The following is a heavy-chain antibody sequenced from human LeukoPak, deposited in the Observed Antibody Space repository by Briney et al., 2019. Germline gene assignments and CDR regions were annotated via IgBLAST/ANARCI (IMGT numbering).Heavy chain of an antibody. J-gene: IGHJ6*03. V-gene: IGHV4-4*09. CDR1: GGSINSYF. D-gene: IGHD2-21*01. Sequence: SETLSLTCTVSGGSINSYFWSWIRQPPGKGLEWIGYIYPTGSANHNPSLRSRVTISLDTSQNQFSLRLTSVTAADTAVYYCARIPRSRPYSYYYMDVWGNGTTVTVSS. CDR3: ARIPRSRPYSYYYMDV. CDR2: IYPTGSA.